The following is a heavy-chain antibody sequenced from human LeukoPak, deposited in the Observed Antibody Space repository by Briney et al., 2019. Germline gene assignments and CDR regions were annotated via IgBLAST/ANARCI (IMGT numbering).Heavy chain of an antibody. D-gene: IGHD1-1*01. CDR2: INHSGST. CDR3: ARGRGTAEYYYYYGMDV. J-gene: IGHJ6*02. CDR1: GGSFSGYY. V-gene: IGHV4-34*01. Sequence: PSETLSLTCAVYGGSFSGYYWSWIRQPPGKGLEWIGEINHSGSTNYNPSLKSRVTISVDTSKNQFSLKLSSVTAADTAVYYCARGRGTAEYYYYYGMDVWGQGTTVTVSS.